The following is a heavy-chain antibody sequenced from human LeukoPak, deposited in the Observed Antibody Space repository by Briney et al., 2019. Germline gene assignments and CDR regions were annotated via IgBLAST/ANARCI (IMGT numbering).Heavy chain of an antibody. V-gene: IGHV3-23*01. J-gene: IGHJ3*02. D-gene: IGHD3-3*01. CDR2: ISGSGGST. CDR1: GFTFSSYA. CDR3: AKDNDFWSGFGDAFDI. Sequence: GGSLRLSCAASGFTFSSYAMSWVRQAAGKGREGVSAISGSGGSTYYADSVKGRFTISRDNSKNTLYLQMNSLRAEDTAVYYCAKDNDFWSGFGDAFDIWGQGTMVTVSS.